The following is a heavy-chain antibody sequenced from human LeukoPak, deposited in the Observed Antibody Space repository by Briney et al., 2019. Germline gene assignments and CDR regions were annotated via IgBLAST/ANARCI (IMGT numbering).Heavy chain of an antibody. D-gene: IGHD1-1*01. Sequence: SETLSLTCAVYGGSFSGYYWSWIRRPPGKGLEWIGEINHSGSTNYNPSLKSRVTISVDTSKNQFSLKLSSVTAADTAVYYCARVPRYRRAFDIWGQGTMVTVSS. CDR3: ARVPRYRRAFDI. V-gene: IGHV4-34*01. CDR2: INHSGST. J-gene: IGHJ3*02. CDR1: GGSFSGYY.